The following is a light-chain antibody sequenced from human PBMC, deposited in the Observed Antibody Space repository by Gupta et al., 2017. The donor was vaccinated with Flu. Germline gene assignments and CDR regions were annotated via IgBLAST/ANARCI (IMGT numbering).Light chain of an antibody. J-gene: IGLJ1*01. V-gene: IGLV3-27*01. CDR3: YSAADNNLGV. Sequence: SNELTQPSSVSVSPGQTARITCSGDLLAKKYARWFQQKPGQAPVLVIYKDSERPSGIPERFSGSSSGTAVTLTISGAQVEDEADYYCYSAADNNLGVFGTGTKVTVL. CDR2: KDS. CDR1: LLAKKY.